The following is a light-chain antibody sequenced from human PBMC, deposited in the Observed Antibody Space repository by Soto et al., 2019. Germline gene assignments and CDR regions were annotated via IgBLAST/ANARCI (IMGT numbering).Light chain of an antibody. Sequence: EIVLTQSPGTLSLSPGERANLSCRASQSVSSSYLAWYHQKPGQAPRLLIYGASSSDTGIPVRFSGSGSGTDFTLTVSRLEPEDCAVYYCQQYGSSPWTFGSVTKVDIK. CDR1: QSVSSSY. CDR3: QQYGSSPWT. J-gene: IGKJ1*01. V-gene: IGKV3-20*01. CDR2: GAS.